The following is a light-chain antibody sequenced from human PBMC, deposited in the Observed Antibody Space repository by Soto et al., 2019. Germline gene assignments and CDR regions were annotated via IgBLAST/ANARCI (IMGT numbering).Light chain of an antibody. CDR1: QSVSSN. V-gene: IGKV3-15*01. CDR2: GAS. Sequence: EIVMTQSPATLSVSPGERATLSCRASQSVSSNLAWYQQKPGHAPRLLIYGASPRATGIPARFSGSGSGTAFTLTISSLQSEDFAVYYCQQYNNWPPITFGQGTKVEIK. CDR3: QQYNNWPPIT. J-gene: IGKJ1*01.